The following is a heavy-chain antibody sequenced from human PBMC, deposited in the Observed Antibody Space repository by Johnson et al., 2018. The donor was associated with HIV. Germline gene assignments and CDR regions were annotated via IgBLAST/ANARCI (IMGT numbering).Heavy chain of an antibody. CDR3: YCTREGGYCSVGNCYFAFDI. D-gene: IGHD2-15*01. V-gene: IGHV3-30*03. CDR2: ISFDGNLK. J-gene: IGHJ3*02. CDR1: GLSFSNFG. Sequence: QVQLVESGGGVVQPGKSLTLSCVVSGLSFSNFGIHWVRQAPGKGPEWVAVISFDGNLKKYADSVKGRFTISRDHSKNTLYLQMTSLRQDATAVYSCYCTREGGYCSVGNCYFAFDIWGQGTMVTVSS.